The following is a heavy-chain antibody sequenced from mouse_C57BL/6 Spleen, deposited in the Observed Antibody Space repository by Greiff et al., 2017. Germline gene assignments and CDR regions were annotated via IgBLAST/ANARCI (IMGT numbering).Heavy chain of an antibody. CDR2: IDPSDSYT. V-gene: IGHV1-50*01. J-gene: IGHJ2*01. Sequence: VQLQQPGAELVKPGASVKLSCKASGYTFTSYWMQWVKQRPGQGLEWIGEIDPSDSYTNYNQKFKGKATLTVDTSSSTAYMQLSSLTSEDSAVYYCARRYYGSSYHFDDWGQGTTLTVSS. D-gene: IGHD1-1*01. CDR3: ARRYYGSSYHFDD. CDR1: GYTFTSYW.